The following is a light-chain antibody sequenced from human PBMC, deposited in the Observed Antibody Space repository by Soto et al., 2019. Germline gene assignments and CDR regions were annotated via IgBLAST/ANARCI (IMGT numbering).Light chain of an antibody. CDR1: QTVSSW. Sequence: EIEMTQSPATPSVSAGERVTISCRASQTVSSWLAWYQLRPGKAPKLLIYGASTRESAVPSRFSGSGSGTEFILTISSLQSDDFATYYCQQYSRYSLAFGGGTKVDIK. CDR3: QQYSRYSLA. J-gene: IGKJ4*01. CDR2: GAS. V-gene: IGKV1-5*03.